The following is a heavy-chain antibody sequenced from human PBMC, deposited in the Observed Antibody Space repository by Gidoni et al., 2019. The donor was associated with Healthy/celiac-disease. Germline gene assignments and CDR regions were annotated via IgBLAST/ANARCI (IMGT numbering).Heavy chain of an antibody. Sequence: QVQLQQWGAGLLKPSETLSLTCAVYGGSFSGYYWSWIRQPPGKGLEWIGEINHSGSTNYNPSLKSRVTISVDTSKNQFSLKLSSVTAADTAVYYCARGFPYWMEQRNNWFDPWGQGTLVTVSS. CDR1: GGSFSGYY. V-gene: IGHV4-34*01. D-gene: IGHD1-1*01. J-gene: IGHJ5*02. CDR3: ARGFPYWMEQRNNWFDP. CDR2: INHSGST.